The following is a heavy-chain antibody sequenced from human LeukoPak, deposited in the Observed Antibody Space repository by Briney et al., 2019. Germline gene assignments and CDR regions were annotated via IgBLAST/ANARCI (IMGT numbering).Heavy chain of an antibody. J-gene: IGHJ4*02. CDR3: ARAVVVAAGVSDY. D-gene: IGHD2-15*01. CDR2: ISWNSGSI. V-gene: IGHV3-9*01. CDR1: GFTFDDYA. Sequence: GGSLRLSCAASGFTFDDYAMHWVRQAPGKGLEWVSGISWNSGSIGYADSVKGRFTISRDNSKNTLYLQMNSLRAEDTAVYYCARAVVVAAGVSDYWGQGTLVTVSS.